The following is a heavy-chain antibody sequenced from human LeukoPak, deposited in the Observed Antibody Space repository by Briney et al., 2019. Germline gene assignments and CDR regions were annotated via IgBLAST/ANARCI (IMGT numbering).Heavy chain of an antibody. Sequence: GESLKISCKGSGYSFTSYWIGWVRQMPGKGLEWMGIIYPGDSDTRYSPSFQGKVTISADKSITTAYLQWNSLKASDTAMYYCATRYSTGWYDAFDIWGQGTMVTVSS. CDR1: GYSFTSYW. V-gene: IGHV5-51*01. CDR3: ATRYSTGWYDAFDI. J-gene: IGHJ3*02. CDR2: IYPGDSDT. D-gene: IGHD6-19*01.